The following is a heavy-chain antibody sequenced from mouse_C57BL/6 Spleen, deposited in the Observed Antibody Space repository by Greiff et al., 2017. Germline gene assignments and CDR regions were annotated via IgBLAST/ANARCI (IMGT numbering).Heavy chain of an antibody. CDR2: ITPNNGGT. V-gene: IGHV1-18*01. CDR1: GYTFTDYN. J-gene: IGHJ1*03. Sequence: VQLKESGPELVKPGASVKIPCKASGYTFTDYNMDWVKQSHGKSLEWIGDITPNNGGTIYNQKFKGKATLTVDKSSSTAYMELRGLTSEDTAVYYCARGEDRYFDVWGTGTTVTVSS. CDR3: ARGEDRYFDV.